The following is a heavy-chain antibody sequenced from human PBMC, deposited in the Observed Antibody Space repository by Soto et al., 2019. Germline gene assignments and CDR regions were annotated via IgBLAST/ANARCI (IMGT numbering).Heavy chain of an antibody. Sequence: GGSLRLSCGASGFRFGDSDGHWVRQAPGKGLEWLAHISIDGSRKYYADSVKGRFTVSRENSKNTLYLQINSLGPEEAALYYCTRGPTHGAFDIWGQGTMVTVSS. CDR2: ISIDGSRK. CDR1: GFRFGDSD. J-gene: IGHJ3*02. CDR3: TRGPTHGAFDI. V-gene: IGHV3-30*03.